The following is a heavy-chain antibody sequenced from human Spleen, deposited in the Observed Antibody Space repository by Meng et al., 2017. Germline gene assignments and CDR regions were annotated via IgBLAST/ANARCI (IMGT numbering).Heavy chain of an antibody. CDR3: ARSNPGLGHAY. CDR2: IYYSGNT. D-gene: IGHD2-8*02. J-gene: IGHJ4*02. Sequence: SETLSLTCTVSGGSVNSASYYWSWIRQPPGKGLEWIGYIYYSGNTNYNPSLKSRVTISIDTSKNQFSLKLSSVTAADTAVYYCARSNPGLGHAYWGQGTLVTVSS. V-gene: IGHV4-61*01. CDR1: GGSVNSASYY.